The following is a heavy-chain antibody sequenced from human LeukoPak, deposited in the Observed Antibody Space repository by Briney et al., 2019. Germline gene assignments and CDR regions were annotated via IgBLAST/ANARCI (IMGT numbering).Heavy chain of an antibody. Sequence: GGSLRLSCTASGFTFSNAWMTWVRQAPGKGLEWVGHIKSKTDGGTTDYAAPVKGRFSISRDDSKNTLYLQMSSLKTEGTAMYYCSTRRDGYNPPYYYYYYMDVWGKGTTVTVSS. J-gene: IGHJ6*03. CDR2: IKSKTDGGTT. D-gene: IGHD5-24*01. V-gene: IGHV3-15*01. CDR3: STRRDGYNPPYYYYYYMDV. CDR1: GFTFSNAW.